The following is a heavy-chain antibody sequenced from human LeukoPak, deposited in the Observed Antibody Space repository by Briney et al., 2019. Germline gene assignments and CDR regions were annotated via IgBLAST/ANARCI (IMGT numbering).Heavy chain of an antibody. Sequence: GGSLRLSCAASGFTFSSYSMNWVRQAPGKGLEWVSYISSSSSTIYYADSVKGRFTISRDNSKNTLYLQMNSLRAEDTAVYYCAKGSGSYGGLYYFDYWGQGTLVTVSS. D-gene: IGHD1-26*01. CDR2: ISSSSSTI. CDR1: GFTFSSYS. J-gene: IGHJ4*02. CDR3: AKGSGSYGGLYYFDY. V-gene: IGHV3-48*01.